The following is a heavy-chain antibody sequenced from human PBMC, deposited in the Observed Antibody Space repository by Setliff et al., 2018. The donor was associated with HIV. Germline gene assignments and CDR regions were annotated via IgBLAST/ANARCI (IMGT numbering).Heavy chain of an antibody. D-gene: IGHD5-12*01. CDR2: IIPIFKSA. CDR1: GDTFNNYG. Sequence: SVKVSCKVSGDTFNNYGLNWVRQAPGQGLEWMGGIIPIFKSADYAQKFQGRVTITTDESTSTAYMDLSSLKSEDTAIYYCARTSGDAYNYEGAFDVWGQGTLVTVAS. J-gene: IGHJ3*01. V-gene: IGHV1-69*05. CDR3: ARTSGDAYNYEGAFDV.